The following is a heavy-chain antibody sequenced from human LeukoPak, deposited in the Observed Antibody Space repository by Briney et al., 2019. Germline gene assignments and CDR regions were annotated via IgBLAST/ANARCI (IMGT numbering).Heavy chain of an antibody. J-gene: IGHJ4*02. D-gene: IGHD6-13*01. V-gene: IGHV4-34*01. CDR1: GFTFSSYA. Sequence: GSLRLSCAASGFTFSSYAMHWVRQPPGKGLEWIGEINHSGSTNYNPSLKSRVTISVDTSKNQFSLKLSSVTAADTAVYYCARGRGSSWYEFDYWGQGTLVTVSS. CDR2: INHSGST. CDR3: ARGRGSSWYEFDY.